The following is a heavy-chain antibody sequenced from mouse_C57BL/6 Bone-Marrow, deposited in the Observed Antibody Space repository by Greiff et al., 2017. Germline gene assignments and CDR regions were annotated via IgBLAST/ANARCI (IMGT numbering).Heavy chain of an antibody. D-gene: IGHD1-1*02. CDR3: TRSVGLIWYFDY. Sequence: EVQLQEPGEGLVKPGGSLKLSCAASGFTFSSYAMPWVRQTPEKSLEWVAYISSGGDYIYYADNLKGRFTISRDNARNTPYLQVSSLTSEDTAMYYFTRSVGLIWYFDYWRQGTTLTVSS. V-gene: IGHV5-9-1*02. CDR2: ISSGGDYI. CDR1: GFTFSSYA. J-gene: IGHJ2*01.